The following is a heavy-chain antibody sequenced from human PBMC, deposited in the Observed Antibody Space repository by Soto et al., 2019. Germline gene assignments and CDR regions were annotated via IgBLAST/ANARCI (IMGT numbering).Heavy chain of an antibody. CDR3: ARSAGGSYPQYDY. CDR2: ISYDGRAK. J-gene: IGHJ4*02. Sequence: QVQLVESGGGVVQPGRSLRLSCAASGFTFSSYAMHWVRQAPGTGLEWVAVISYDGRAKYYPDSVNGRFTISRDNSKNTRYLQMNSLRAEDTAVYYCARSAGGSYPQYDYWGQGTLVTVSS. CDR1: GFTFSSYA. D-gene: IGHD1-26*01. V-gene: IGHV3-30*04.